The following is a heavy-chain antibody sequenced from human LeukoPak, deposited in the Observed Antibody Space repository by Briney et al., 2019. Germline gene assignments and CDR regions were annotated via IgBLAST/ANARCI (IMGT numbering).Heavy chain of an antibody. CDR1: GFTFDDYA. D-gene: IGHD3-3*01. CDR3: AKTYYDFWSGPSCFDY. Sequence: GGSLRLSCAASGFTFDDYAMHWVRQAPGKGLEWVSLISGDGGSTYYADSVKGRFTISRDNSKSSLYLQMNSLRTEDTALYYCAKTYYDFWSGPSCFDYWGQGTLVTVSS. V-gene: IGHV3-43*02. J-gene: IGHJ4*02. CDR2: ISGDGGST.